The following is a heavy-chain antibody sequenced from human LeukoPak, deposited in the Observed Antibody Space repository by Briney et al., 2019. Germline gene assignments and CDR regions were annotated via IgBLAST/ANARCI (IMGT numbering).Heavy chain of an antibody. V-gene: IGHV4-39*01. D-gene: IGHD3-3*01. CDR3: ATGTIFGVLLQ. CDR1: VGSVSSSGSC. CDR2: IYYSGST. Sequence: SETLSLTCTVSVGSVSSSGSCCGWIRQPPGKGLEWISTIYYSGSTYFNPSLKRRVTISVDTSKNQFSLKVTSVTAADTAVYYCATGTIFGVLLQWGQGTVVTVSS. J-gene: IGHJ4*02.